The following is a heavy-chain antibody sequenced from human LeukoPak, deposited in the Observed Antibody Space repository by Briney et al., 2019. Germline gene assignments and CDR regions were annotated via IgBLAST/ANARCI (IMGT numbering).Heavy chain of an antibody. J-gene: IGHJ4*02. Sequence: GGSLRLSCAASGFTFTNYWMSWVRQAPGKGPEWVANIKQDGSEEYYEDSVKGRFTISRDNAKNSLNLQMNSLRAEDTAVYYCARWAGVTDYWGQGTLVTVSS. CDR1: GFTFTNYW. D-gene: IGHD5-18*01. CDR3: ARWAGVTDY. CDR2: IKQDGSEE. V-gene: IGHV3-7*01.